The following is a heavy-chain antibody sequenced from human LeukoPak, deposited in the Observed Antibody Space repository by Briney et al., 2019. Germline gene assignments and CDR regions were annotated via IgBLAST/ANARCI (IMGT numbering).Heavy chain of an antibody. D-gene: IGHD1-1*01. J-gene: IGHJ4*02. CDR2: FSYSGTT. CDR1: GASVRSDSHY. CDR3: ARGPLDKGGFDF. V-gene: IGHV4-39*07. Sequence: SETLSLTCTVSGASVRSDSHYWAWIRQPPGKGLEWIGSFSYSGTTYLNPSLKSRITVSVDTFTDQFSLKLNSMTAADTAVYFCARGPLDKGGFDFWGQGTLVAVST.